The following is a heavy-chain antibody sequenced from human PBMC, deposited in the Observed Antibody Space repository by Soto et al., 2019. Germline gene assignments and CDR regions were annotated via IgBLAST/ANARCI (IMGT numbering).Heavy chain of an antibody. CDR1: GYTFTSYD. J-gene: IGHJ6*02. D-gene: IGHD3-3*01. Sequence: QVQLVQSGAEVKKPGASVKVSCKASGYTFTSYDINWVRQAAGQGLEWMGWMNPNSGNTGYAQKVQSRVTMTRNTSKSTAYMELSSLRSEDTAVYYCAIRSPDCWSGYFGYYYYGMDVWGQGTTVTVSS. V-gene: IGHV1-8*01. CDR2: MNPNSGNT. CDR3: AIRSPDCWSGYFGYYYYGMDV.